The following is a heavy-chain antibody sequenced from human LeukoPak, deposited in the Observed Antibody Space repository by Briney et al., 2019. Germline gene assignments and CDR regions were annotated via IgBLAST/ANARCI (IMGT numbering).Heavy chain of an antibody. CDR2: ISTTSSTI. V-gene: IGHV3-48*01. J-gene: IGHJ3*02. D-gene: IGHD2/OR15-2a*01. Sequence: GGSLGLSCAASGLTFGSYSLNWVRQAPAKGLEWISYISTTSSTIYYADSVKGRFTISRDNAKNSLYLQMNSLRAEDTAVYYCARALFRTSPGAFDIWGQGTMVTVSS. CDR1: GLTFGSYS. CDR3: ARALFRTSPGAFDI.